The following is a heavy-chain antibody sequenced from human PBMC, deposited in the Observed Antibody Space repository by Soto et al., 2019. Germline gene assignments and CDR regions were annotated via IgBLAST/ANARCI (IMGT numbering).Heavy chain of an antibody. CDR2: ISGSGGST. Sequence: GGSLRLSCAASGFTFSSYAMSWVRQAPGKGLEWVSAISGSGGSTYYADSVKGRFTISRDNSKNTLYLQMNSLRAEDTAVHYCAKEPSSVIYDGGNPFLIWGQGTLVTVSS. CDR1: GFTFSSYA. J-gene: IGHJ4*02. D-gene: IGHD2-15*01. V-gene: IGHV3-23*01. CDR3: AKEPSSVIYDGGNPFLI.